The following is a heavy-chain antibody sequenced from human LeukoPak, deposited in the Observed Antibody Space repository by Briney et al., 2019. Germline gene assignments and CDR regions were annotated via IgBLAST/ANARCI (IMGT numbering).Heavy chain of an antibody. CDR2: ISWNSGSI. CDR3: AKDRLQLDY. D-gene: IGHD6-25*01. J-gene: IGHJ4*02. V-gene: IGHV3-9*01. CDR1: GFTFDDYA. Sequence: GGSLRLSCAASGFTFDDYAMHWVRQAPGKGLEWVSGISWNSGSIGYADSVKGRFTISRDNAKNSLYLQMNSLRAEDTAVYYCAKDRLQLDYWGQGTLVTVSS.